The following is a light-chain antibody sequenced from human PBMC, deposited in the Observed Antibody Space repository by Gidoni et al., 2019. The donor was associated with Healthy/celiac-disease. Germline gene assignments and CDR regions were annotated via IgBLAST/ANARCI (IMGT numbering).Light chain of an antibody. CDR1: QGIRND. Sequence: AIQKPQYPSSLSESVGDRVTIPCRASQGIRNDLGWYQQKPGKAPKLLIYAASSFQSGVPSRFSGSGSGTDFTLTISSLQPEDFATYYCLQDYNYPRTFGQXTKVEIK. CDR2: AAS. J-gene: IGKJ1*01. CDR3: LQDYNYPRT. V-gene: IGKV1-6*01.